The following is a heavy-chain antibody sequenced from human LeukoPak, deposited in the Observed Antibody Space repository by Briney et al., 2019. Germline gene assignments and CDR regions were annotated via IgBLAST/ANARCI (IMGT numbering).Heavy chain of an antibody. Sequence: PGGSLRLSCAASGFTVSSTYMSWVRQAPGKGLEWVAFIQFDGANKYYADSVRGRFTVSRDNSKNTLYLQMNSLTVEETAVYYCSKGTGTTGWFIDYWGQGTLVTVSS. D-gene: IGHD6-19*01. CDR3: SKGTGTTGWFIDY. V-gene: IGHV3-30*02. J-gene: IGHJ4*02. CDR2: IQFDGANK. CDR1: GFTVSSTY.